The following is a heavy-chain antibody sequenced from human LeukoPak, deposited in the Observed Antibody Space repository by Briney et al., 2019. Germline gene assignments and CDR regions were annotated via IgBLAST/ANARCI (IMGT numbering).Heavy chain of an antibody. Sequence: GASVKVSCKASGYSFPNYGVSWVRQAPGQGLEWLGCISAHNGKTDFSPRLHGRPILTTDTSTSTSYMELSSLRPDDTAVYFCARDCMVVVTIHDAFEIWGQGTRVTVSS. CDR1: GYSFPNYG. J-gene: IGHJ3*02. V-gene: IGHV1-18*04. D-gene: IGHD2-15*01. CDR2: ISAHNGKT. CDR3: ARDCMVVVTIHDAFEI.